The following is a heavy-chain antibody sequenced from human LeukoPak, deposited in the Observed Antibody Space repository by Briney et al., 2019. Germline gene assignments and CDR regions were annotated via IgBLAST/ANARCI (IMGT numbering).Heavy chain of an antibody. J-gene: IGHJ1*01. Sequence: GGSLRLSCAASGFTFSNYAMHWVRQAPGKGLEWVAVISCDGTNKYYADSVKGRFTISRDNSMNTLFLQMNSLRAEDTAVYYCAGSPKYSSSWYEYFEHWGQGALVTVSS. D-gene: IGHD6-13*01. CDR2: ISCDGTNK. V-gene: IGHV3-30*01. CDR1: GFTFSNYA. CDR3: AGSPKYSSSWYEYFEH.